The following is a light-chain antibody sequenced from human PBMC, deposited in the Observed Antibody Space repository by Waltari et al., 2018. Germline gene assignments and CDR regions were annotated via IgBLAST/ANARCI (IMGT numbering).Light chain of an antibody. J-gene: IGKJ1*01. CDR1: QSVLYSPNIKNY. V-gene: IGKV4-1*01. CDR2: WAS. Sequence: DIVMTKSPDSLAVSLGERATINCKSRQSVLYSPNIKNYLAWYPQKPGQPPKLLIYWASTRESGVPDRFSGSGSGTDFTLTISSLQAEDVAVYYCQQYYSTPRTFGQGTKVEIK. CDR3: QQYYSTPRT.